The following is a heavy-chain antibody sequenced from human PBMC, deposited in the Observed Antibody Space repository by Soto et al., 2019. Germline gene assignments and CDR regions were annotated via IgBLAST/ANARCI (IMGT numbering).Heavy chain of an antibody. CDR3: SGGAPAFIQH. V-gene: IGHV4-30-2*01. CDR1: GGSISSGGYS. J-gene: IGHJ1*01. CDR2: IYHSGST. Sequence: QLQLQESGSGLVKPSQTLSLTCAVSGGSISSGGYSWSWIRQPPGKGLEWIGYIYHSGSTSYNPSLQRRVTIAVDRSMNQFSLKLSYVTAADTHVYYGSGGAPAFIQHWGQGTLVTLSS. D-gene: IGHD3-3*02.